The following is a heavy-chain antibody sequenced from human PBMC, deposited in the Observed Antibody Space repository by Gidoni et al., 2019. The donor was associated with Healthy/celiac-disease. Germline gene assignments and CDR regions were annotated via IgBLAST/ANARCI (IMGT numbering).Heavy chain of an antibody. Sequence: QVQLVQSGAEVKKPGSSVKVSCKASGGTFSSYAISWVRQAPGQGLEWMGGIIPIFGTANYAQKFQGRVTITADESTSTAYMELSSLRSEDTAVYYCARGRLGYCSSTSCSKYKYYYYYGMDVWGQGTTVTVSS. CDR2: IIPIFGTA. CDR1: GGTFSSYA. CDR3: ARGRLGYCSSTSCSKYKYYYYYGMDV. J-gene: IGHJ6*02. V-gene: IGHV1-69*01. D-gene: IGHD2-2*01.